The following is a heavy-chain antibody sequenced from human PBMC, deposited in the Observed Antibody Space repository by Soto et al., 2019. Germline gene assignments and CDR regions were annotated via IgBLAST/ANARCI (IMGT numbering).Heavy chain of an antibody. J-gene: IGHJ3*02. V-gene: IGHV3-74*01. CDR3: IRDFGEVGSMAAFDI. CDR2: IHSDGSST. D-gene: IGHD1-26*01. CDR1: GFTFSRFW. Sequence: EVQLVESGGGLVQPGGSLRLSCAASGFTFSRFWMHWVRQAPGKGLVWVAHIHSDGSSTSYADFVKGRFTISRDNAKNTVYLQMNCLRAEDTAMYYCIRDFGEVGSMAAFDIWGHGTMVTV.